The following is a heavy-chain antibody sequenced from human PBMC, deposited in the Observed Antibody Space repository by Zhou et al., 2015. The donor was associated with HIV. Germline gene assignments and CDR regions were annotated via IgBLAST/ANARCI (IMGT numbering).Heavy chain of an antibody. V-gene: IGHV1-69*01. CDR1: GGTFSSYA. CDR2: IIPIFGTA. J-gene: IGHJ4*02. D-gene: IGHD6-13*01. CDR3: ARARPRPGSIAAAGTPPLFDY. Sequence: QVQLVQSGAEVKKPGSSVKVSCKASGGTFSSYAISWVRQAPGQGLEWMGGIIPIFGTANYAQKFQGRVTITADESTSTAYMELSSLRSEDTAVYYCARARPRPGSIAAAGTPPLFDYWGQGTLVTVSS.